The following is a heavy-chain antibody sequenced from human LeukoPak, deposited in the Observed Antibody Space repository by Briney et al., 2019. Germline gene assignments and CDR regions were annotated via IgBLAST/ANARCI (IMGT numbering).Heavy chain of an antibody. D-gene: IGHD3-22*01. J-gene: IGHJ1*01. CDR2: IYSGGST. Sequence: GGSLRLSCAASGFTVSSNYMSWVRQAPGKGLEWVSVIYSGGSTYYADSVKGRFTISRDNSKNTLYLQMNSLRAEDTAVYYCASGYRYYYDSSAYPGYFQHWGQGTLVTVSS. V-gene: IGHV3-53*01. CDR3: ASGYRYYYDSSAYPGYFQH. CDR1: GFTVSSNY.